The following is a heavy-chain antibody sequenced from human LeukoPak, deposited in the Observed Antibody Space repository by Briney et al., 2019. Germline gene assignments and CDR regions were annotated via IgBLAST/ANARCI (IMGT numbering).Heavy chain of an antibody. Sequence: ASVKLSCKTSGYSFTAFYIHWVRQAPGQGLEWMGWIHPRRGDTNYAQKFQGRVTMTRDTSISTAYLDLSSLRSDDTAVYYCARDGDYGTGSYYRGCIDSWGQGTPVTVSP. V-gene: IGHV1-2*02. CDR1: GYSFTAFY. J-gene: IGHJ4*02. D-gene: IGHD3-10*01. CDR3: ARDGDYGTGSYYRGCIDS. CDR2: IHPRRGDT.